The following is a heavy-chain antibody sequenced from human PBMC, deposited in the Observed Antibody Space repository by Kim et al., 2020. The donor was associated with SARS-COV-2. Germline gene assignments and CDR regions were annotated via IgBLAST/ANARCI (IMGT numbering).Heavy chain of an antibody. CDR3: AKGRVAEAVVCLGY. V-gene: IGHV3-33*06. J-gene: IGHJ4*02. D-gene: IGHD6-13*01. CDR1: GFTFSNSA. Sequence: GGSLRLSCAASGFTFSNSAMHWVRQAPGKGLEWVSVIWNTGSIKYYADSVKGQFTISRDNSKNTLYLQMNSLRAEDTAVYYCAKGRVAEAVVCLGYGGQG. CDR2: IWNTGSIK.